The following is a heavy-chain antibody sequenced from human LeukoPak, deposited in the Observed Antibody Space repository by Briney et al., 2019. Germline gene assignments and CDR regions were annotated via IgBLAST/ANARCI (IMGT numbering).Heavy chain of an antibody. CDR1: GGSISSSSYY. D-gene: IGHD4-11*01. CDR2: IYYSGST. CDR3: ARVQAGRNYYYMDV. Sequence: SETLSLTCTVSGGSISSSSYYWGWIRQPPGKGLEWIGSIYYSGSTYYNPSLKSRVTISVDTSKNQVSLKLSSVTAADTAVYYCARVQAGRNYYYMDVWGKGTTVTVSS. J-gene: IGHJ6*03. V-gene: IGHV4-39*07.